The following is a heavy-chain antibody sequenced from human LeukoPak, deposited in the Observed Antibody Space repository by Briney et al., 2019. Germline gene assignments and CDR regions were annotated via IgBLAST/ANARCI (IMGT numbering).Heavy chain of an antibody. CDR2: ISYDGSNK. Sequence: GGSLRLSCAASGFTFSSYAMSWVRQATGNGLEWVAVISYDGSNKYYADSVKGRFTISRDNSKNTLYLQMNSLRAEDTAVYYCARGRGVVISAFDIWGQGTMVTVSS. CDR3: ARGRGVVISAFDI. V-gene: IGHV3-30*04. J-gene: IGHJ3*02. D-gene: IGHD3-22*01. CDR1: GFTFSSYA.